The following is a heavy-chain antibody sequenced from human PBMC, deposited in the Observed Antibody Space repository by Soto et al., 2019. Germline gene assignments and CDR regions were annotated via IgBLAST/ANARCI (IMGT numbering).Heavy chain of an antibody. J-gene: IGHJ5*02. D-gene: IGHD2-2*01. V-gene: IGHV4-39*07. CDR2: IYYSGST. CDR3: ARILGFCSSTSCYPRFDP. Sequence: SETLSLTCAVSGGSISSSSYYWGWIRQPPGKGLEWIGSIYYSGSTYYNPSLKSRVTMSVDTSKNQFSLKLSSVTATDTAVYYCARILGFCSSTSCYPRFDPWGQGSLVTVSS. CDR1: GGSISSSSYY.